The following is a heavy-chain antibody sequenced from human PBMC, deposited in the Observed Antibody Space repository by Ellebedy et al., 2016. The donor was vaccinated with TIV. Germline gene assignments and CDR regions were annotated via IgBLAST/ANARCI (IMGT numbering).Heavy chain of an antibody. CDR2: IGSGGGSP. CDR3: ARGPRGLHTGLPY. CDR1: GFTFSSYV. V-gene: IGHV3-23*01. Sequence: GESLKISCAVSGFTFSSYVMNWVRQAPGKGLEWVSSIGSGGGSPHYADSVKGRFTISTDDSRTTLFLQMNSLRVEDTAMYYCARGPRGLHTGLPYWGQGTLVTVSS. D-gene: IGHD5/OR15-5a*01. J-gene: IGHJ4*02.